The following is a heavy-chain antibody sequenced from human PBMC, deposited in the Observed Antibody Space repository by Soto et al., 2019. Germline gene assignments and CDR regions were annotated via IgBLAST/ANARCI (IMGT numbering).Heavy chain of an antibody. Sequence: EVQLVESGGGMVQPGGSLRLSCVGGPTYNFSNYWMGWVRQVPGRGLEWVANMNQDGTKKYYVGTVKGRFTISRDNAKKSVFLHMNSLRVDDTAVYYCAHLSGEWGRGSLVAVSS. J-gene: IGHJ4*02. CDR2: MNQDGTKK. CDR1: TYNFSNYW. V-gene: IGHV3-7*01. D-gene: IGHD3-10*01. CDR3: AHLSGE.